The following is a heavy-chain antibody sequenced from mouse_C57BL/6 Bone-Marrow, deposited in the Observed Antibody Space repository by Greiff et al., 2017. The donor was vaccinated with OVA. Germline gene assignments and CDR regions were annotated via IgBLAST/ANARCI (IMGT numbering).Heavy chain of an antibody. Sequence: QVHVKQSGAELARPGASVKMSCKASGYTFTSYTMHWVKQRPGQGLEWIGYINPSSGYTKYNQKFKDKATLTADKSSSTAYMQLSSLTSEDSAVYYCALGEADSSRAMDYWAQGTSVTVSS. CDR1: GYTFTSYT. V-gene: IGHV1-4*01. D-gene: IGHD3-2*02. J-gene: IGHJ4*01. CDR3: ALGEADSSRAMDY. CDR2: INPSSGYT.